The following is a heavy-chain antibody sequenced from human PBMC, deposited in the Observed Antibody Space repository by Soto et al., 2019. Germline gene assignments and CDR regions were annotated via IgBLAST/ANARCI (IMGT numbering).Heavy chain of an antibody. Sequence: QVQLQESGPGLVKPSGTLSLTCAVSGGSISSSYWWSWVRQPPGKGLEWIGEIYHSGSTNYNTSLQSRVTISVDKSKNQFSLTVTSVTAADTAVYYCARVSGSYYYGMDVWGQGTTVTVSS. CDR1: GGSISSSYW. V-gene: IGHV4-4*02. CDR3: ARVSGSYYYGMDV. CDR2: IYHSGST. J-gene: IGHJ6*02.